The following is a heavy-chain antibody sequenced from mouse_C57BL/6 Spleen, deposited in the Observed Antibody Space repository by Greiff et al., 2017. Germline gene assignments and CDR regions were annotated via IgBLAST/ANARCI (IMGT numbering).Heavy chain of an antibody. CDR2: ISSGGSYT. Sequence: EVKLVESGGDLVKPGGSLKLSCAASGFTFSSYGMSWVRQTPDKRLEWVATISSGGSYTYYPDSVKGRFTTSRDNAKNTLYLQMSSLKSEDTAMYYCARHPSYGNYYYFDYWGQGTTLTVSS. CDR1: GFTFSSYG. D-gene: IGHD2-1*01. CDR3: ARHPSYGNYYYFDY. J-gene: IGHJ2*01. V-gene: IGHV5-6*01.